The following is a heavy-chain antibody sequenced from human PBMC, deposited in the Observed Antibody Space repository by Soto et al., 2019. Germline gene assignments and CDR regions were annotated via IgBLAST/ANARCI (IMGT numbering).Heavy chain of an antibody. CDR1: GFTFSSYS. J-gene: IGHJ4*02. CDR2: ISSSSSYI. V-gene: IGHV3-21*01. CDR3: AREGAYYDFWSGYSAGGYYFDY. D-gene: IGHD3-3*01. Sequence: GGSLRLSCAASGFTFSSYSMNWVRQAPGKGLEWVSSISSSSSYIYYADSVKGRFTISRDNAKNSLYLQMNSLRAEDTAVYYCAREGAYYDFWSGYSAGGYYFDYWGQGTLVTVSS.